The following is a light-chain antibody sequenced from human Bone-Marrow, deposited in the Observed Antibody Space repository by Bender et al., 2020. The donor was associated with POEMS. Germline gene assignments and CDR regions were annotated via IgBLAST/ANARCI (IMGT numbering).Light chain of an antibody. CDR3: QSWGSNTAV. CDR1: KSGEEY. J-gene: IGLJ2*01. Sequence: SYELTQPPSVSVSPGQTATITCSVEKSGEEYACWYQQKPGQSPVVVIYQDTKRPSGIPERFSGSTSGNTASLTLSGTETMDEAGYYCQSWGSNTAVFGGGTKLTVL. V-gene: IGLV3-1*01. CDR2: QDT.